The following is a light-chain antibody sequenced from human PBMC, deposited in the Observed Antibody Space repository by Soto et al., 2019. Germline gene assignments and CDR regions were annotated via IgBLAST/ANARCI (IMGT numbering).Light chain of an antibody. CDR3: QQYDKWPLT. J-gene: IGKJ3*01. CDR1: QSISTN. CDR2: GAS. V-gene: IGKV3-15*01. Sequence: EIVMTQSPATLSVSPGERASLSCRASQSISTNLAWYQQKPGQAPRLLIYGASTRATGIPARFSGSGSGTEFTLIICSPQSEDFAVYYCQQYDKWPLTFGPGTKVDIK.